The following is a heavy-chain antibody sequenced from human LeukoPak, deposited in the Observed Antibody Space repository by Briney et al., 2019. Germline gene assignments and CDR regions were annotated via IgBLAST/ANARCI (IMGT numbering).Heavy chain of an antibody. V-gene: IGHV4-30-4*01. D-gene: IGHD1-26*01. CDR3: ARADSGYWYFDL. CDR1: GGSISSGDYY. Sequence: SQTLSLTCTVSGGSISSGDYYWSWIRQPPGKGLEWIGYIYYSGSTYYNPSLKSRVTISVDTSKNQFSLKLSSVTAADTAVYYCARADSGYWYFDLWGRGTLVTVSS. CDR2: IYYSGST. J-gene: IGHJ2*01.